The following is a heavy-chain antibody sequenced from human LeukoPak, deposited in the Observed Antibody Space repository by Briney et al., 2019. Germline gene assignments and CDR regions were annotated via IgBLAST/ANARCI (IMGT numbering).Heavy chain of an antibody. J-gene: IGHJ3*02. CDR2: ISYDGSNK. Sequence: TGRSLRLSCAASGFTFSSYGMHWVRQAPGKGLEWVAVISYDGSNKYYADSVKGRFTISRDNSKNTLYLQMNSLRAEDTAVYYCAREAAGDDAFDIWGQGTMVTVSS. D-gene: IGHD6-13*01. CDR3: AREAAGDDAFDI. CDR1: GFTFSSYG. V-gene: IGHV3-30*03.